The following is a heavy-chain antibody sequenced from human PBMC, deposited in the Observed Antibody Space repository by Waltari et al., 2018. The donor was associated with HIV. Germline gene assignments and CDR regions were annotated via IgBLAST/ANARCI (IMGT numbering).Heavy chain of an antibody. J-gene: IGHJ6*02. D-gene: IGHD3-10*01. CDR3: ARSEITMVRGATYGMDV. CDR1: GFSLNTSGMC. V-gene: IGHV2-70*15. Sequence: QVTLRESGPALVKTTQTLTLTCTFSGFSLNTSGMCVSWIRQHPGKALEWLARIDWDDDKYYSTSLKTRLTISKDTSKNQVVLTMTNMDPVDTATYYCARSEITMVRGATYGMDVWGQGTTVSVSS. CDR2: IDWDDDK.